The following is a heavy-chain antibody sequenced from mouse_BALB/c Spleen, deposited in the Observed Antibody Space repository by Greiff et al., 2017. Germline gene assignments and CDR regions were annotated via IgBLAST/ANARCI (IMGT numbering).Heavy chain of an antibody. V-gene: IGHV14-1*02. J-gene: IGHJ2*01. CDR3: ARFSLGRGYFDY. CDR1: GFNIKDYY. CDR2: IDPENGNT. Sequence: EVQRVESGAELVRPGALVKLSCKASGFNIKDYYMHWVKQRPEQGLEWIGWIDPENGNTIYDPKFQGKASITADTSSNTAYLQLSSLTSEDTAVYYCARFSLGRGYFDYWGQGTTLTVSS.